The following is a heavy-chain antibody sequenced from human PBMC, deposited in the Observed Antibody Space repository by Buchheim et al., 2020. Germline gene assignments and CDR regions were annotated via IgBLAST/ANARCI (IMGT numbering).Heavy chain of an antibody. Sequence: EVQLLESGGGLVQPGGSLRLSCAASGFTFSSYAMSWVRQAPGKGLEWVSAISGSGGSTYYADSVKGRFTISRANSKKTLYLQMNSLRAEDTAVYYCAKVFAGSGSYYIDYYYGMDVWGQGTT. J-gene: IGHJ6*02. V-gene: IGHV3-23*01. CDR2: ISGSGGST. CDR1: GFTFSSYA. CDR3: AKVFAGSGSYYIDYYYGMDV. D-gene: IGHD3-10*01.